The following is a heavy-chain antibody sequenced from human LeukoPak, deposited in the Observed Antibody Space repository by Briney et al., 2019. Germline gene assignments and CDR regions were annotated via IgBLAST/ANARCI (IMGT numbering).Heavy chain of an antibody. V-gene: IGHV4-59*12. J-gene: IGHJ4*02. CDR3: ARESQLSLYYFDY. CDR1: GGSISSYY. CDR2: IYYSGST. Sequence: SETLSLTCTVSGGSISSYYWSWIRQPPGKGLEWIGYIYYSGSTNYNPSLKSRVTISVDTSKNQFSLKLSSVTAADTAVYYCARESQLSLYYFDYWGQGTLVTVSS. D-gene: IGHD1-1*01.